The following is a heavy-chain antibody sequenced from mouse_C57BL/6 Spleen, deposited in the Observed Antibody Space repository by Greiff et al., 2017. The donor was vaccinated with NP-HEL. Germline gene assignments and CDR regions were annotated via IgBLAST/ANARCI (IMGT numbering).Heavy chain of an antibody. D-gene: IGHD2-4*01. CDR3: ARDYERTFAY. J-gene: IGHJ3*01. CDR1: GYTFTDYY. V-gene: IGHV1-19*01. Sequence: VQLQQSGPVLVKPGASVKMSCKASGYTFTDYYMNWVKQSHGKSLEWIGVINPYNGGTSYNQKFKGKATLTVDKSSSTAYMELNSLTSEDSAVYYCARDYERTFAYWGQGTLVTVSA. CDR2: INPYNGGT.